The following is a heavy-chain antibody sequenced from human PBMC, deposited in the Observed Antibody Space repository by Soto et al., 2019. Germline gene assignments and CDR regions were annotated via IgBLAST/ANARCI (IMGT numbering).Heavy chain of an antibody. V-gene: IGHV1-46*01. J-gene: IGHJ4*02. CDR3: ARIGGHDYGDYDFDY. CDR2: INPSGGST. D-gene: IGHD4-17*01. Sequence: GASVKVSCKASGYTFTSYYMHWVRQAPGQGLEWMGIINPSGGSTSYAQKLQGRVTMTRDTSTSTVYMELSSLRSEDTAVYYCARIGGHDYGDYDFDYWGQGTLVTGSS. CDR1: GYTFTSYY.